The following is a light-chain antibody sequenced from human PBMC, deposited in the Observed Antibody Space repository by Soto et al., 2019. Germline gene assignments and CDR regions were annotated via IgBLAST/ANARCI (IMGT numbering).Light chain of an antibody. CDR2: EVS. V-gene: IGLV2-14*01. Sequence: QSALTQPASVSGSPGQSITISCTGTSSDVGGHDYVSWYQQHPGKAPKLMIYEVSHRPSGVSNRFSGSRSGNTASLTLSGLQAEDEAAYYCRSYTTGSRMIFGGGTKLTVL. CDR1: SSDVGGHDY. CDR3: RSYTTGSRMI. J-gene: IGLJ2*01.